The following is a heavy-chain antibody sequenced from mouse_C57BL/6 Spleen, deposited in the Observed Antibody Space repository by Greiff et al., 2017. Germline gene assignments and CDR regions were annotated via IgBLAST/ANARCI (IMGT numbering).Heavy chain of an antibody. J-gene: IGHJ2*01. CDR1: GFSLTSYG. CDR3: AKNPDYDRGICFDY. D-gene: IGHD2-4*01. V-gene: IGHV2-5*01. Sequence: QVQLQQSGPGLVQPSQSLSITCTVSGFSLTSYGVHWVRQSPGKGLEWLGVIWRGGSTDYNAAFMSRLSITKDNSKSQVFFKMNSLQADDTAIYYCAKNPDYDRGICFDYWGQGTTLTVSS. CDR2: IWRGGST.